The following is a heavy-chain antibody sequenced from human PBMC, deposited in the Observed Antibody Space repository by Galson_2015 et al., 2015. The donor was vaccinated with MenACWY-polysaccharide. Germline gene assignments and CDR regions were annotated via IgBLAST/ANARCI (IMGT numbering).Heavy chain of an antibody. V-gene: IGHV3-7*01. CDR1: GFTFSSYA. J-gene: IGHJ4*02. Sequence: SLRLSCAASGFTFSSYAMSWVRQAPGKGLEWVANINQYGSEKYYVDSVKGLFTISRDNAKNSLYLQMNSLRAEDTAVYYCARDGGRTIGTTQRGYWGQGTLVTVSS. CDR3: ARDGGRTIGTTQRGY. CDR2: INQYGSEK. D-gene: IGHD1-1*01.